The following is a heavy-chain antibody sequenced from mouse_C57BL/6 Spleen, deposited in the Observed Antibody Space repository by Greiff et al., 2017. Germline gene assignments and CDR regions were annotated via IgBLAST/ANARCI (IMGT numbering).Heavy chain of an antibody. Sequence: QVQLQQPGAELVRPGSSVKLSCKASGYTFTSYWMHWVKQRPIQGLEWIGNIDTSDSETHYNQKFKDKATLTVDKSSSTAYMQLSSLTSEDSAVYYCARRRGNYEGYAMDYWGQGTSVTVSS. CDR3: ARRRGNYEGYAMDY. J-gene: IGHJ4*01. CDR2: IDTSDSET. V-gene: IGHV1-52*01. CDR1: GYTFTSYW. D-gene: IGHD2-1*01.